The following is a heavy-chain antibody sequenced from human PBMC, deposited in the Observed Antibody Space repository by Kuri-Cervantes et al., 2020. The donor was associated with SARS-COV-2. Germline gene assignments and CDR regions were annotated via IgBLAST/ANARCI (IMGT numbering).Heavy chain of an antibody. Sequence: GKSLKISCAASGFTFSSYAMHWVRQAPGKGLEYVSAISSNGGSTYYANSVKGRFTISRDNSKNTLYLQMGSLRAEDMAVYYCARDGGYWGQGTLVTVSS. V-gene: IGHV3-64*01. D-gene: IGHD2-15*01. CDR1: GFTFSSYA. CDR2: ISSNGGST. J-gene: IGHJ4*02. CDR3: ARDGGY.